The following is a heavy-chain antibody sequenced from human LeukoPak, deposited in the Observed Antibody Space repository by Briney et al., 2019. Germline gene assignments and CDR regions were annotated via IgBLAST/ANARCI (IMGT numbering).Heavy chain of an antibody. CDR1: GYTFTGYY. Sequence: ASVNVSCKASGYTFTGYYMHWVRQAPGQGLEWMGWINPNSGGTNYAQKFQGRVTMTRDTSISTAYMELSRLRSDDTAVYYCARGGDVGYCSSTSCYANLDYWGQGTLVTVSS. V-gene: IGHV1-2*02. J-gene: IGHJ4*02. CDR2: INPNSGGT. CDR3: ARGGDVGYCSSTSCYANLDY. D-gene: IGHD2-2*01.